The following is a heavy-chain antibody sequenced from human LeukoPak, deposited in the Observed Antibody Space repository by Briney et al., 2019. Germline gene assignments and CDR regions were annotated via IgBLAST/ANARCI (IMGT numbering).Heavy chain of an antibody. V-gene: IGHV3-48*03. CDR3: TRPPSITNPNYSMDV. D-gene: IGHD3-3*01. Sequence: GVTLRLSRTASGFIFCGYGMNCVRGAPGRGLGWGLYISNSGDAIYHADSVKRRFPIPRDNAKKSLYLQLNSLRAEATAVYYCTRPPSITNPNYSMDVWGQGATVTVSS. CDR1: GFIFCGYG. CDR2: ISNSGDAI. J-gene: IGHJ6*01.